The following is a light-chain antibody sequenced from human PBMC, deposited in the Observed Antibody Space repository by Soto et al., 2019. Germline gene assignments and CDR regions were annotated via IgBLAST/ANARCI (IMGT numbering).Light chain of an antibody. CDR2: GSS. J-gene: IGKJ2*01. CDR3: QQYGSLPYT. CDR1: QSVTTDY. V-gene: IGKV3-20*01. Sequence: EIVLTQSPGTLSLSPGGRATLSCRASQSVTTDYVSWYQQIPGQAPRLLIYGSSSRAAGIPHRFSGSGSGTDFTLTISRLEHEDFAVYYCQQYGSLPYTFGQGTKLEIK.